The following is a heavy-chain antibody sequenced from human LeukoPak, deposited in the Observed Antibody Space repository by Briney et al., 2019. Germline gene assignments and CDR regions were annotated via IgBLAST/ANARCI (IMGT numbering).Heavy chain of an antibody. CDR1: GFTFSTYT. CDR2: ISSSSSYI. J-gene: IGHJ4*02. D-gene: IGHD6-19*01. CDR3: ARGGVFSSGWYVDY. Sequence: GGSLRLSCAASGFTFSTYTMNWVRQAPGKGLEWVSSISSSSSYIYYADSVKGRFTISRDNAKNSLYLQMNSLRAEDTAVYYCARGGVFSSGWYVDYWGQGTLVSVSS. V-gene: IGHV3-21*01.